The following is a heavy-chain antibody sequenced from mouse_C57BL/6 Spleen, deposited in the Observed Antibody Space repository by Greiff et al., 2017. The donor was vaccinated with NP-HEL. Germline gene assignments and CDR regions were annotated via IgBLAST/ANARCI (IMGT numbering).Heavy chain of an antibody. Sequence: VQLQQPGAELVKPGASVKLSCKASGYTFTSYWMHWVKQRPGRGLGWIGRIDPNSGGTKYNEKFKSKATLTVDKPSSTAYMQLSSLTPEDPAVYYCARNTPYYYYDYWGQGTTLTVSS. CDR3: ARNTPYYYYDY. J-gene: IGHJ2*01. D-gene: IGHD5-1-1*01. CDR1: GYTFTSYW. V-gene: IGHV1-72*01. CDR2: IDPNSGGT.